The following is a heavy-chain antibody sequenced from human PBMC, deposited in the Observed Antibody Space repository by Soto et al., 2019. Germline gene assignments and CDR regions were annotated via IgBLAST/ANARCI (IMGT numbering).Heavy chain of an antibody. CDR1: GYTFTSYG. D-gene: IGHD6-13*01. J-gene: IGHJ5*02. Sequence: QVQLVQSGAEVKKPGASVKVSCKASGYTFTSYGISWVRQAPGQGLEWMGWISAYNGNTNYAQKLQGRVTMTTDTFTSTAYMELRSLRSDDTAVYYCARDPGYSSSQGQNHWFDPWGQGTLVTVSS. CDR2: ISAYNGNT. CDR3: ARDPGYSSSQGQNHWFDP. V-gene: IGHV1-18*01.